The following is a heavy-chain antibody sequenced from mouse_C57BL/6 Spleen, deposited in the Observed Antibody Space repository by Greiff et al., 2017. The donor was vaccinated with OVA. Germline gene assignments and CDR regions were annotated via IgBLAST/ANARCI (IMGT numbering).Heavy chain of an antibody. CDR2: IDPANGNT. Sequence: VQLQQSVAELVRPGASVKLSCTASGFNIKKTYMHWVKQRPEQGLEWIGRIDPANGNTKYAPKFKGKATITAATSSNTAYLQLSSLTSEDTAIYYCARWTMITRNYWGQGTTLTVSS. CDR1: GFNIKKTY. V-gene: IGHV14-3*01. CDR3: ARWTMITRNY. D-gene: IGHD2-4*01. J-gene: IGHJ2*01.